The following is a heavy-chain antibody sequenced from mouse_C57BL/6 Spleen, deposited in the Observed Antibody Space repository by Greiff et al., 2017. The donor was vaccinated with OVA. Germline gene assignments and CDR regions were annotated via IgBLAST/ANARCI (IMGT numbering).Heavy chain of an antibody. D-gene: IGHD1-1*01. V-gene: IGHV1-54*01. CDR1: GYAFTNYL. CDR3: ARAGDYGSSVGYFDY. CDR2: INPGSGGT. J-gene: IGHJ2*01. Sequence: LVESGAELVRPGTSVKVSCKASGYAFTNYLIEWVKQRPGQGLEWIGVINPGSGGTNYNEKFKGKATLTADKSSSTAYMQLSSLTSEDSAVYFCARAGDYGSSVGYFDYWGQGTTLTVSS.